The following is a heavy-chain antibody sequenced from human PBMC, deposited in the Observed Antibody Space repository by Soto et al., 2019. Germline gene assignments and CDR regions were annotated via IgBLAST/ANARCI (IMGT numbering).Heavy chain of an antibody. D-gene: IGHD1-1*01. V-gene: IGHV1-18*01. CDR1: GYTFTTYG. CDR3: ARGRYGDY. Sequence: QVHLVQSGAEVKKPGASVKVSCQGSGYTFTTYGITWVRQAPGQGLEWMGWISAHNGNTNYAQKLQGRVTVTTDTTTSTAYMERRSLRDDDTAVYYCARGRYGDYWGQGALVTVSS. J-gene: IGHJ4*02. CDR2: ISAHNGNT.